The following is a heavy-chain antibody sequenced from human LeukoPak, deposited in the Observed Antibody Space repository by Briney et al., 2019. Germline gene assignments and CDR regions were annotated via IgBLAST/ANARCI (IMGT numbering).Heavy chain of an antibody. Sequence: GGSLRLSCAASGFTFDDYAMHWVRQAPGKGLEWVSGISWNSGSIGYADSVKGRFTISRDNAKNSLYLQMNSLRAEDTALYYCAKAYRADIAVAGLYYWGQGTLVTVSS. CDR1: GFTFDDYA. CDR3: AKAYRADIAVAGLYY. D-gene: IGHD6-19*01. J-gene: IGHJ4*02. V-gene: IGHV3-9*01. CDR2: ISWNSGSI.